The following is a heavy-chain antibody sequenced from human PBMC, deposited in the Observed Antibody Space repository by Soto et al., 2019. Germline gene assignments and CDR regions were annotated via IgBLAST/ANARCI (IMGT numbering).Heavy chain of an antibody. CDR3: ARETTYGDYLDY. V-gene: IGHV4-59*01. Sequence: SETLSLTCTVSGGSISSYYRSWIRRPPGKGLEWIGYIYYSGSTNYNPSLKSRVTISVDTSKNQFSLKLSSVTAADTAVYYCARETTYGDYLDYWGQGTLVTVSS. CDR1: GGSISSYY. CDR2: IYYSGST. J-gene: IGHJ4*02. D-gene: IGHD4-17*01.